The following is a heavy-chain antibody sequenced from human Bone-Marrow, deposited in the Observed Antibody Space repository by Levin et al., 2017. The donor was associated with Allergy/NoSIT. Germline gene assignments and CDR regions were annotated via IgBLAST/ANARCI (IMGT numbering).Heavy chain of an antibody. CDR1: GFTFNNYW. J-gene: IGHJ6*02. CDR2: INSDGSIT. CDR3: AREDYVVVSVAIAADGMDD. D-gene: IGHD2-2*02. V-gene: IGHV3-74*01. Sequence: GGSLRLSCAASGFTFNNYWMHWVRQAPGKGLVWVSRINSDGSITSYADSVKGRFTISRDNAKNTRYLEMNSLSAEDTAVYYCAREDYVVVSVAIAADGMDDWGQGTTVTVSS.